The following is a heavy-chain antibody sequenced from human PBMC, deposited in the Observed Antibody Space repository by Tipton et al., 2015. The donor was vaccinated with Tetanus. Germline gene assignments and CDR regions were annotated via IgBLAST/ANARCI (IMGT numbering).Heavy chain of an antibody. J-gene: IGHJ4*02. V-gene: IGHV1-2*02. D-gene: IGHD3-3*01. CDR3: ARDRITIFGVVINELDY. CDR2: INPNSGGT. Sequence: QVQLVQSGAEAKKPGASVKVSCKASGYTFTGYYMHWVRQAPGQGLEWMGWINPNSGGTNYAQKFQGRVTMTRDTSTSTVYMELSSLRSEDTAVYYCARDRITIFGVVINELDYWGQGTLVTVSS. CDR1: GYTFTGYY.